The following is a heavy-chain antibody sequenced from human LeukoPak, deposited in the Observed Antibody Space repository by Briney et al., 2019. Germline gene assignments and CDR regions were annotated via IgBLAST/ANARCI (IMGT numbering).Heavy chain of an antibody. J-gene: IGHJ4*02. Sequence: GGSLRLSCATSGFTFNNYWMSWVRQAPGKGLEWVANINQYESEKYYVDSVKGRFTISRDNAKSSLYLQMNSLRAEDTAVYYCARELLRGAFYAYWGQGILVTVSS. CDR3: ARELLRGAFYAY. CDR1: GFTFNNYW. V-gene: IGHV3-7*04. CDR2: INQYESEK. D-gene: IGHD3-16*01.